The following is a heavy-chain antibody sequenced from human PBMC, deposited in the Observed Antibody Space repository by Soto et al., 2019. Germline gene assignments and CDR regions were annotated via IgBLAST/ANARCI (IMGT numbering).Heavy chain of an antibody. D-gene: IGHD1-7*01. CDR2: ISANGQGI. CDR3: AKDRNYPRDQFHY. J-gene: IGHJ4*02. Sequence: GGCMRLSCGASGFTFSTYALSWGRQVPGKGLEWVSAISANGQGIYYADSVRGRFTISRDNSKNTVFLHMDSLRAEDTAVYYCAKDRNYPRDQFHYWGQGTLVTVHS. V-gene: IGHV3-23*01. CDR1: GFTFSTYA.